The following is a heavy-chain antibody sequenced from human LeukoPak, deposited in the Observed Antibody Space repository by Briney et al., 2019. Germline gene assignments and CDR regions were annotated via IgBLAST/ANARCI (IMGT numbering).Heavy chain of an antibody. CDR1: GGSISSSNW. CDR3: ARAAGTYCSGGSCYSNYFDY. V-gene: IGHV4-4*02. D-gene: IGHD2-15*01. J-gene: IGHJ4*02. Sequence: SETLSLTCAVSGGSISSSNWWSWVRQPPGKGLEWIGEIYHSGSTNYNPSLKSRVTISVDKSKNQFSLKLSSVTAADTAVYYCARAAGTYCSGGSCYSNYFDYWGQGTLVTVSS. CDR2: IYHSGST.